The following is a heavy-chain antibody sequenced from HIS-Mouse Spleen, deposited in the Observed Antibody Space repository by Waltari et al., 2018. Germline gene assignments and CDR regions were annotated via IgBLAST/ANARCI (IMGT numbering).Heavy chain of an antibody. J-gene: IGHJ4*02. CDR2: IAYEGSNK. V-gene: IGHV3-30*18. Sequence: QVQLVESGGGVVQPGRSLRLSCAASGFTFSSYGMPWVRQAPGKGLGWVAVIAYEGSNKDYADAVKGRFTISREKSKNTLYLQMNSLRAEDTAVYYCAKDRGSPLYFDYWGQGTLVTVAS. D-gene: IGHD1-26*01. CDR1: GFTFSSYG. CDR3: AKDRGSPLYFDY.